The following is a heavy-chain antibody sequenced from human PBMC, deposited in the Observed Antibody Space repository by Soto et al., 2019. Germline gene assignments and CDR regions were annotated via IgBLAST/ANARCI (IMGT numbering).Heavy chain of an antibody. V-gene: IGHV4-4*07. CDR1: GGSISSYY. D-gene: IGHD2-21*02. J-gene: IGHJ4*02. CDR3: ARDSLYCGSDCHDY. CDR2: IYTSGST. Sequence: SETLSLTCTVSGGSISSYYWSWIRQPAGKGLEWIGRIYTSGSTNYNPSLKSRVTMSVDTSKNQSSLRLSSVTAADTAVYYCARDSLYCGSDCHDYWGQGTLVTVSS.